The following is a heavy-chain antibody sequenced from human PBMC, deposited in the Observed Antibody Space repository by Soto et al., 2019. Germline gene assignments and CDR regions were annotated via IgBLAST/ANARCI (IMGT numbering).Heavy chain of an antibody. CDR3: ARGEHVDIVATIDYFDY. J-gene: IGHJ4*02. Sequence: QVQLVQSGAEVKKPGSSVKVSCKASGGTFSSYTISWVRQAPGQGLEWMGRIIPILGIANYAQKFQGGVTITADKSTSTAYMELSSLRSEDTAVYYCARGEHVDIVATIDYFDYWGQGTLVTVSS. D-gene: IGHD5-12*01. CDR2: IIPILGIA. CDR1: GGTFSSYT. V-gene: IGHV1-69*02.